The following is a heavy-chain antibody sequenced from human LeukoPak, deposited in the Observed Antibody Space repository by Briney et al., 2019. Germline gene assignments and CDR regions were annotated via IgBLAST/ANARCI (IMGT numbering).Heavy chain of an antibody. Sequence: GGSLRLSCAASGFTFSDYYMSWIRQAPGKGLEWVSYISSSGSYTNYADSVKGRFTISRDNSKNTLYLQMSSLRAEDTAVYYCVTVGMTSIWSYLRFDPRGQGTLVSVSS. CDR3: VTVGMTSIWSYLRFDP. V-gene: IGHV3-11*06. D-gene: IGHD1-26*01. J-gene: IGHJ5*02. CDR2: ISSSGSYT. CDR1: GFTFSDYY.